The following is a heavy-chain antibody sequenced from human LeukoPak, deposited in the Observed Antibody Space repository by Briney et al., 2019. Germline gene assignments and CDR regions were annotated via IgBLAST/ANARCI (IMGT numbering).Heavy chain of an antibody. Sequence: GGSLRLSCAVSGFTFRSYAMSWVRQAPGKGLEWVSALSGSGDSTYYADSVKGRLTISRDNSKNTLYLQMNSLRVEDTAVYHCAKSPNVREIDYAALDFWGQGTMVTVSS. CDR1: GFTFRSYA. D-gene: IGHD4-17*01. J-gene: IGHJ3*01. V-gene: IGHV3-23*01. CDR2: LSGSGDST. CDR3: AKSPNVREIDYAALDF.